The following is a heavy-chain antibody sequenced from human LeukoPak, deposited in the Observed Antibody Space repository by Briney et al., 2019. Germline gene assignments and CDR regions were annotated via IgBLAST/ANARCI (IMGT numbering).Heavy chain of an antibody. J-gene: IGHJ4*02. Sequence: GGSLRLSCAASGFTFSSYGMHWVRQAPGKGLEWVAFIRYDGSNKYYADSVKGRFTISRDNSKNMLYLQMNSLRAEDTAVYYCAKDGGYDSYYFDYWGQGTLVTVSS. D-gene: IGHD5-12*01. CDR3: AKDGGYDSYYFDY. CDR2: IRYDGSNK. V-gene: IGHV3-30*02. CDR1: GFTFSSYG.